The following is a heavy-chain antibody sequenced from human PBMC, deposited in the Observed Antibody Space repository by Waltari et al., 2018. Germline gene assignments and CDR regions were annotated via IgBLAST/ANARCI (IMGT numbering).Heavy chain of an antibody. CDR1: GGSISNYY. Sequence: QVQLQESGPGLVKPAETLSLTCTVPGGSISNYYFSWIRHPPGKGLEWIGYISYSGSTTYSPSLKSRVTITVDTSKKQFSLKLNFVTAADTAVYYCARGSEGSYCSGGTCYSYYYMDVWGKGTTVTVSS. CDR2: ISYSGST. V-gene: IGHV4-59*01. J-gene: IGHJ6*03. D-gene: IGHD2-15*01. CDR3: ARGSEGSYCSGGTCYSYYYMDV.